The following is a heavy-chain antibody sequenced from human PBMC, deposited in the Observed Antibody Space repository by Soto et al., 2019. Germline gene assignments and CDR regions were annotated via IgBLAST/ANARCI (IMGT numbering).Heavy chain of an antibody. CDR3: AKDRLPQRFAVAGYYFDY. J-gene: IGHJ4*02. Sequence: GGSLRLSCAASGFTFSSYGMHWVRQAPGKGLEWVAVISYDGSNKYYADSVKGRFTISRDNSKNTLYLQMNSLRAEDTAVYYCAKDRLPQRFAVAGYYFDYWGQGTLVTVSS. CDR2: ISYDGSNK. D-gene: IGHD6-19*01. V-gene: IGHV3-30*18. CDR1: GFTFSSYG.